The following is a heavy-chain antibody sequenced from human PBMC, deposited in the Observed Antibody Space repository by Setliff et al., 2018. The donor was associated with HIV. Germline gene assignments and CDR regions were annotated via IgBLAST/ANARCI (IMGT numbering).Heavy chain of an antibody. CDR1: GYRFMSYG. CDR2: TSSFSGAT. V-gene: IGHV1-18*01. CDR3: AREVDGLELDH. Sequence: ASVKVSCKGSGYRFMSYGFTWVRQAPGQGLEWVGWTSSFSGATKYLQNLQGRVTMTTDTSTNTAYMELRSLKSDDTAVYYCAREVDGLELDHWGQGTLVTVS. J-gene: IGHJ4*02.